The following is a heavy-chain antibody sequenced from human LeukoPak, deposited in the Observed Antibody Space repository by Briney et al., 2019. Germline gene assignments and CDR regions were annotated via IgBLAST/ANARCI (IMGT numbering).Heavy chain of an antibody. CDR2: IWYDGSNK. CDR3: VRVGVRRATNNEAFDY. D-gene: IGHD3-16*01. CDR1: GFTFNTYG. Sequence: GRSLRLSRAASGFTFNTYGMHWVRPAPGKELEGVAVIWYDGSNKYNEDSVKGRFTISRDNSKNTVYLQMKSLRAEDTAVYDCVRVGVRRATNNEAFDYWGQGTLVTVSS. V-gene: IGHV3-33*01. J-gene: IGHJ4*02.